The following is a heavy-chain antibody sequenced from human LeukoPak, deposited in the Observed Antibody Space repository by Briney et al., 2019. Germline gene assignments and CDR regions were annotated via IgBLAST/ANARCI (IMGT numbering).Heavy chain of an antibody. J-gene: IGHJ4*02. CDR3: ATPQGGDIVVVPAAIRFDY. Sequence: GGSLRLSCAASGFTFSSYAMHWVRQAPGKGLEWVAVISYDGSNKYYADSVKGRFTISRDNSKNTLYLQMNSLRAEDTAVYYCATPQGGDIVVVPAAIRFDYWGQGTLVTVSS. CDR1: GFTFSSYA. D-gene: IGHD2-2*02. CDR2: ISYDGSNK. V-gene: IGHV3-30-3*01.